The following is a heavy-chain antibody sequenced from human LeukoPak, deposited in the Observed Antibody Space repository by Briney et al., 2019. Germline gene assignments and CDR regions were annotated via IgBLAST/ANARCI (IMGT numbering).Heavy chain of an antibody. Sequence: GGSLRLSCAASGFTFSSYAMHWVRQAPGKGLEWVAVISYDGSNKYYADPVKGRFTISRDNSKNTLYLQMNSLRAEDTAVYYCARGALIAAAGTNYFDYWGQGTLVTVSS. J-gene: IGHJ4*02. CDR3: ARGALIAAAGTNYFDY. D-gene: IGHD6-13*01. CDR2: ISYDGSNK. CDR1: GFTFSSYA. V-gene: IGHV3-30-3*01.